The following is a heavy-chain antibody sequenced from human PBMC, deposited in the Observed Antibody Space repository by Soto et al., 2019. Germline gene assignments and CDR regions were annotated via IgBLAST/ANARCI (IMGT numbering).Heavy chain of an antibody. D-gene: IGHD6-25*01. CDR2: ISASTSKT. J-gene: IGHJ5*02. Sequence: QDQLVQSGAEVKKPGASVKVSCKASGYTFSSYGISWVRQAPGQGLEWLGWISASTSKTKYAQKFQGRVTMTTDRTTSTVDMELRGLRSDDTAVYYCARVEAAMSGHGCDPWGQGTLVTVSS. V-gene: IGHV1-18*01. CDR1: GYTFSSYG. CDR3: ARVEAAMSGHGCDP.